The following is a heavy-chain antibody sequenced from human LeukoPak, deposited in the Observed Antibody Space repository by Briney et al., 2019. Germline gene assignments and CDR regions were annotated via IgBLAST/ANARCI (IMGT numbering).Heavy chain of an antibody. CDR3: ARAVGWGSYNFDY. CDR1: GGSISSGGYY. D-gene: IGHD3-16*01. CDR2: IYYSGST. Sequence: PSETLSLTCTVSGGSISSGGYYWSWIRQHPGKGLEWIGYIYYSGSTYYNPSLKSRVTISVDTSKNQFSLKLSSVTAADTAVYYCARAVGWGSYNFDYWGQGTLVTVSS. J-gene: IGHJ4*02. V-gene: IGHV4-31*03.